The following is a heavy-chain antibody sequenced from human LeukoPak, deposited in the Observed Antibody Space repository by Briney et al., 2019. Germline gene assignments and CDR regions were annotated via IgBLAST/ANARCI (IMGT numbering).Heavy chain of an antibody. V-gene: IGHV4-34*01. Sequence: SETLSLTCAVYGGSFSGYYWSWIRQPPGKGLEWIGEINHSGSTNYNPSLKSRVTISVDTSKNQFSLKLSSVTAADTAVYYCAGGSRGLGISLWGQGTLVTVSS. D-gene: IGHD7-27*01. J-gene: IGHJ4*02. CDR3: AGGSRGLGISL. CDR2: INHSGST. CDR1: GGSFSGYY.